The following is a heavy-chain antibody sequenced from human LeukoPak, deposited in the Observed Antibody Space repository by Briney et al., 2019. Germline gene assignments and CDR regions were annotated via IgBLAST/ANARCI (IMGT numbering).Heavy chain of an antibody. CDR1: GYTFTSYD. CDR2: MNPNSGNT. J-gene: IGHJ6*03. D-gene: IGHD3-22*01. Sequence: ASVKVSCKASGYTFTSYDINWVRQATGQGLEWMGWMNPNSGNTGYAQKFQGRVTMTRNTSISTAYMELSSLRSEDTAMYYCARDYYDSSGYYDYYYYYMDVWGKGTTVTVSS. V-gene: IGHV1-8*01. CDR3: ARDYYDSSGYYDYYYYYMDV.